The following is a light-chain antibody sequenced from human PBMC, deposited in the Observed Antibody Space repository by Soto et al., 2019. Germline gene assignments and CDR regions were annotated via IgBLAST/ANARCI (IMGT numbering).Light chain of an antibody. Sequence: EIVLTQSPGTLSLSPGESATLSCRASQSLNSNFLAWYQQKLGQAPRLLVYAASSRATGIPDRFSGSASGTVFTLTISSLEPEDFAVYYCQQYDTSPPRYTFGQGTKLEIK. CDR1: QSLNSNF. V-gene: IGKV3-20*01. J-gene: IGKJ2*01. CDR2: AAS. CDR3: QQYDTSPPRYT.